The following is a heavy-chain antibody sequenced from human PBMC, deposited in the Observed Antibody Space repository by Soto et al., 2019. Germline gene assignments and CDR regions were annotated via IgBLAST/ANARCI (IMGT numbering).Heavy chain of an antibody. CDR3: AKDYYDSSGSYYYYGMDV. Sequence: EVQLLESGGGLVQPRGSLRLSCAASGFTFSSYAMSWVRQAPGKGLEWVSAISGSGGSTYYADSVKGRFTISRDNSKNTLYLQMNSLRAEDTAVYYCAKDYYDSSGSYYYYGMDVWGQWTTVTVSS. J-gene: IGHJ6*02. CDR1: GFTFSSYA. CDR2: ISGSGGST. V-gene: IGHV3-23*01. D-gene: IGHD3-22*01.